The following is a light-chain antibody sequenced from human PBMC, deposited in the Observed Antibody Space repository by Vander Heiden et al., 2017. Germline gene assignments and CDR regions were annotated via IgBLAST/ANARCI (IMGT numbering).Light chain of an antibody. V-gene: IGLV1-40*01. CDR1: SSNIGAGYD. CDR2: GNS. Sequence: QSVLTQPPSVSGAPGQRVPLSCTGSSSNIGAGYDVHWYQQLPGTAPKLLIYGNSNRPSGVPDRFSGSKSGTSASLAITGLQAEDEADYYCQSYDSSLSGSVFGGGTKLTVL. CDR3: QSYDSSLSGSV. J-gene: IGLJ2*01.